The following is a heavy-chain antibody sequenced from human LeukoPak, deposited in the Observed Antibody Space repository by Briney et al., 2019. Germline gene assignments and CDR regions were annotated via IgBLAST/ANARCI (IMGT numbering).Heavy chain of an antibody. Sequence: GGSLRLSCAASGFTFSSYEMHWVRQAPGKGLEWVSYISSSGSTIYYADSVKGRFTISRDNAKNSLYLQMNSLRAEDTAVYYCARTPIVVVPAATYYFDYWGQGTLVTVSS. CDR1: GFTFSSYE. V-gene: IGHV3-48*03. D-gene: IGHD2-2*01. J-gene: IGHJ4*02. CDR3: ARTPIVVVPAATYYFDY. CDR2: ISSSGSTI.